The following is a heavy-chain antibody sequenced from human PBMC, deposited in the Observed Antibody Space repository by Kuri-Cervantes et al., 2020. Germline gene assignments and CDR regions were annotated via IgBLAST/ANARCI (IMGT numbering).Heavy chain of an antibody. V-gene: IGHV3-23*01. J-gene: IGHJ6*02. CDR1: GFTFSSYW. Sequence: GESLKISCAASGFTFSSYWMSWVRQAPGKGLEWVSAISGSGGSTYYADSVKGRFTISRDNSKNTLYLQMNRLRAEDTAVYYCASPSVATITLPYYYYGMDVWGQGTTVTVSS. D-gene: IGHD5-12*01. CDR2: ISGSGGST. CDR3: ASPSVATITLPYYYYGMDV.